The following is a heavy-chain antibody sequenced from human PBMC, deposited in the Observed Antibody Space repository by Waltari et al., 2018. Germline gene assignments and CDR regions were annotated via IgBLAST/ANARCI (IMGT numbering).Heavy chain of an antibody. CDR1: GFTFDDYA. J-gene: IGHJ4*02. Sequence: EVQLVESGGGLVQPGRSLRLSCAASGFTFDDYAMHWVRHAPGKGLEWVSGICWKSGRIGEVESGKGRFTSSRDNAKNSVYLQMNSLSAEDMALYYCAKDIAPHRPWHYDSSGYDYWGQGTLVTVSS. CDR3: AKDIAPHRPWHYDSSGYDY. V-gene: IGHV3-9*03. CDR2: ICWKSGRI. D-gene: IGHD3-22*01.